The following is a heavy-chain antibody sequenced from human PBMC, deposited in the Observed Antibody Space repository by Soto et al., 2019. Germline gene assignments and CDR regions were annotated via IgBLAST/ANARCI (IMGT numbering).Heavy chain of an antibody. CDR3: ASGTRAPTYSSGWYQYY. CDR1: GFTVSSNY. Sequence: GGSLRLSCAASGFTVSSNYVSWVRRAPGKGLEWVSVIYSGGSTYYADSVKGRFTISRDNSKNTLYLQMNSLRAEDTAVYYCASGTRAPTYSSGWYQYYXGQGTRGTV. V-gene: IGHV3-53*01. J-gene: IGHJ4*02. D-gene: IGHD6-19*01. CDR2: IYSGGST.